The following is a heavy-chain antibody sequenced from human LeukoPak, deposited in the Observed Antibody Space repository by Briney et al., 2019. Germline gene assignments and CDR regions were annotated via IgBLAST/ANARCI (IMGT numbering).Heavy chain of an antibody. V-gene: IGHV4-59*08. Sequence: SETLSLTCTVSGGSNYWSWIRQPPGKGLEWIAYIHYSGSTNYNPSLKSRVTISIDTSKNQFSLKLNSVTAADTAVYYCARARIAAAGYYYYYGMDVWGQGTTVTVSS. J-gene: IGHJ6*02. D-gene: IGHD6-13*01. CDR1: GGSNY. CDR3: ARARIAAAGYYYYYGMDV. CDR2: IHYSGST.